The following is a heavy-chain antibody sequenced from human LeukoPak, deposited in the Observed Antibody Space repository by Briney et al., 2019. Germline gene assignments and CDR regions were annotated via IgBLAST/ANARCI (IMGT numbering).Heavy chain of an antibody. D-gene: IGHD4-17*01. Sequence: GSLRLSCAASGFTFSSYWMSWVRQAPGKGLEWVANIKQDGSEKYYVDSVKGRFTIYRDNAKNSLYMQMNSLRAEGTAVYYCARDHTYGGNSNGWGQGTLVTVSS. J-gene: IGHJ4*02. V-gene: IGHV3-7*01. CDR2: IKQDGSEK. CDR1: GFTFSSYW. CDR3: ARDHTYGGNSNG.